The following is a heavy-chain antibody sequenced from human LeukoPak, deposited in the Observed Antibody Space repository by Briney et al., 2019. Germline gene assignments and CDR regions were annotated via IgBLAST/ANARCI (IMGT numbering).Heavy chain of an antibody. Sequence: ASVKVSCKASGYTFTGYYMHWVRQAPGQGLEWMGWINPNSGGTNYAQKFQGWVTMTTDTSTSTAYMELRSLRSDDTAVYYCARDRVGLGVWFGESIPRRASMDVWGQGTTVTVSS. CDR1: GYTFTGYY. D-gene: IGHD3-10*01. CDR3: ARDRVGLGVWFGESIPRRASMDV. CDR2: INPNSGGT. V-gene: IGHV1-2*04. J-gene: IGHJ6*02.